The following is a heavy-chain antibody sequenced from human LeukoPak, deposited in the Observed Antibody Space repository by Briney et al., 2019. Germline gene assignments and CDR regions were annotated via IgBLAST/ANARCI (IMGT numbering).Heavy chain of an antibody. Sequence: PAGGSLRLSCAASGFTFSSYAMSWVRQAPGKGLEWVSAISGSGGSTYYADSVKGRFTISRDNSKNTLYLQMNSLRAEDTAVYYCARQEYYDFWSGYHDAFDIWGQGTMVTVSS. V-gene: IGHV3-23*01. CDR1: GFTFSSYA. J-gene: IGHJ3*02. CDR2: ISGSGGST. CDR3: ARQEYYDFWSGYHDAFDI. D-gene: IGHD3-3*01.